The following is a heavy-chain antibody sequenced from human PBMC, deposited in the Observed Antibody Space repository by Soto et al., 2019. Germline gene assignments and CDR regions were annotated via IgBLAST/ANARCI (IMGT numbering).Heavy chain of an antibody. CDR3: ARDPSYDSSGSWLFDY. Sequence: GGSLRLSCAASGFTVSSNYMSWVRQAPGKGLEWVAVILYDGSNKYYADSVKGRFTISRDNSKNTLYLQMNSLRAEDTAVYYCARDPSYDSSGSWLFDYWGQGTLVTVSS. D-gene: IGHD3-22*01. J-gene: IGHJ4*02. CDR1: GFTVSSNY. V-gene: IGHV3-30-3*01. CDR2: ILYDGSNK.